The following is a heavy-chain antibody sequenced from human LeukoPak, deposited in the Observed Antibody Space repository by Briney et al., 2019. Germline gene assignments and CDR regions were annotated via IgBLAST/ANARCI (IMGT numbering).Heavy chain of an antibody. CDR3: ARMFVGTAPDY. CDR1: GFSLSTSGVG. V-gene: IGHV2-70*11. D-gene: IGHD3-10*01. J-gene: IGHJ4*02. Sequence: ESGPTLFHPTQTLTLTFTFSGFSLSTSGVGVGWIRQPPVKALEWLARIDWDDDKYYSTSLETRLTISKDTSKNQVVLTVTNMDPVDTATYYCARMFVGTAPDYWGQGTLVTVSS. CDR2: IDWDDDK.